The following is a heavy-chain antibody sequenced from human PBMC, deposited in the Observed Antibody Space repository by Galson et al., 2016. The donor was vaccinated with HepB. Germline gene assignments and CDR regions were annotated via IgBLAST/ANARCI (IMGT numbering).Heavy chain of an antibody. D-gene: IGHD4-17*01. CDR2: IYSGGPI. J-gene: IGHJ4*02. CDR3: ARGVYGDHGWFDY. Sequence: YMRLSCAASGFTVSSNYMTWVRKAPGKGLESISVIYSGGPIYYEASVKGRFTISRDNCKNTLFLQMNTLRAEDAAVYYCARGVYGDHGWFDYRGQGTLVTVSS. V-gene: IGHV3-66*02. CDR1: GFTVSSNY.